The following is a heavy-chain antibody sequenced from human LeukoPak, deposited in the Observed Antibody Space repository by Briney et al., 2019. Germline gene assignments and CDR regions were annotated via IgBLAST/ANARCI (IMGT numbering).Heavy chain of an antibody. Sequence: GESLKISCKGSGYSFTSYRISWVRQMPGKGLEWMGRIDPSDSYTNYSPSFQGHVTISADKSISTAYLQWSSLKASDTAMYYCARGYCSSTSCYGIGDYWGQGTLVTVSS. CDR1: GYSFTSYR. J-gene: IGHJ4*02. D-gene: IGHD2-2*01. CDR3: ARGYCSSTSCYGIGDY. CDR2: IDPSDSYT. V-gene: IGHV5-10-1*01.